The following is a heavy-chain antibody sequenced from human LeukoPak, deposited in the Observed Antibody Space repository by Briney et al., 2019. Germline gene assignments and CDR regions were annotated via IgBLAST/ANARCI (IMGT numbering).Heavy chain of an antibody. CDR3: AKNSKNMVWGAFS. D-gene: IGHD3-10*01. V-gene: IGHV3-9*01. J-gene: IGHJ4*02. CDR2: ISWNSGSI. CDR1: GFTFDDYA. Sequence: GGSLRLSCAASGFTFDDYAMHWVRQAPGKGLEWVSGISWNSGSIVYADSVKGRFTISRDNAKNSLYLQMNSLRAEDTAFYYCAKNSKNMVWGAFSWGQGTLVTVSS.